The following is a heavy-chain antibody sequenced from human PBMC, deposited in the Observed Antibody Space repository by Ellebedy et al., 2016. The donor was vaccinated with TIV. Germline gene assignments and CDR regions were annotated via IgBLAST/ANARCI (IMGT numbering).Heavy chain of an antibody. J-gene: IGHJ4*02. V-gene: IGHV3-30*18. CDR2: ISSDGSNK. D-gene: IGHD6-13*01. CDR3: AKVGDTSSWIAV. Sequence: GESLKISCAASGFTFSNYGIHWVRQAPGKGLEWVAVISSDGSNKYYADSVKGRFTISRDNSKNTLYLQMNSLRAEDKGVYYCAKVGDTSSWIAVWGQGTLVAVSS. CDR1: GFTFSNYG.